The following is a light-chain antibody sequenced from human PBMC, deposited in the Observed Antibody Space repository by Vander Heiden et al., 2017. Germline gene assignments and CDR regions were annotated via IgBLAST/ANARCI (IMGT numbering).Light chain of an antibody. CDR3: AAWDDSLSGHVV. Sequence: QSVLTQPPSASGTPGQRVTISCSGSSSNIGSNYVYLYQQLPGTAPNLLIYGNNQRPSGGPARFSGSKSGTSAALAISGLRSEDEADYYCAAWDDSLSGHVVFGGGTKLTVL. V-gene: IGLV1-47*01. CDR1: SSNIGSNY. J-gene: IGLJ2*01. CDR2: GNN.